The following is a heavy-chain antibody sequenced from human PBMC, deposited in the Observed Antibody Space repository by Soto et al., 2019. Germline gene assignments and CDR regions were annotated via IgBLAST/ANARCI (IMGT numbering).Heavy chain of an antibody. CDR2: IKSRADGGTT. V-gene: IGHV3-15*01. D-gene: IGHD3-16*01. CDR1: GFSFSNAW. J-gene: IGHJ4*02. Sequence: EVQLVESGGDFVKPGGSLRVSCAVSGFSFSNAWMSWVRQAPGKGLEWVGRIKSRADGGTTDYTAPVKGRFTISRDDSKNTVFLQINSLKTEDTAVYYCTAHLREFVPLDYWGQGTLVNVSS. CDR3: TAHLREFVPLDY.